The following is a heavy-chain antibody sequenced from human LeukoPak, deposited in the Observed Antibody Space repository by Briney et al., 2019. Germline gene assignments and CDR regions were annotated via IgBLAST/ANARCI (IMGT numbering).Heavy chain of an antibody. D-gene: IGHD6-6*01. V-gene: IGHV1-2*02. Sequence: ASVKVSCKASGYTFTGYYMHWVRQAPGQGLEWMGWINPNSGGTNYAQKFQGRATMTRDTSISTAYMELSRLRSDDTAVYYCALLAIAARPDSSFDYWGQGTLVTVSS. CDR2: INPNSGGT. CDR3: ALLAIAARPDSSFDY. CDR1: GYTFTGYY. J-gene: IGHJ4*02.